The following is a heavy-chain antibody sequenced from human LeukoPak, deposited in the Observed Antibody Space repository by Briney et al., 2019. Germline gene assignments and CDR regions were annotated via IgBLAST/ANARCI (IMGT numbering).Heavy chain of an antibody. V-gene: IGHV1-69*04. Sequence: ASVKVSCKASGGTFSSYAISWVRQAPGQGLEWMGRIIPILGIANYAQKFQGRVTMTRDTSISTAYMELSRLRSDDTAVYYCARGYCSSTSCSWFDPWGQGTLVTVSS. CDR2: IIPILGIA. D-gene: IGHD2-2*01. CDR3: ARGYCSSTSCSWFDP. J-gene: IGHJ5*02. CDR1: GGTFSSYA.